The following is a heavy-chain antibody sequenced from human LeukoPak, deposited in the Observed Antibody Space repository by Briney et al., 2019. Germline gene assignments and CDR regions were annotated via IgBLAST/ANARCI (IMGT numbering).Heavy chain of an antibody. CDR1: GGTFSSYA. D-gene: IGHD1-26*01. Sequence: SVKVSCKASGGTFSSYAISWVRQAPGQGLEWMGGIIPIFGTANYAQKFQGRVTITADESTSTAYMELSSLRSEDTAVYYCARETRSGSYWKAWRFDIWGQGTMVTISS. CDR3: ARETRSGSYWKAWRFDI. CDR2: IIPIFGTA. V-gene: IGHV1-69*13. J-gene: IGHJ3*02.